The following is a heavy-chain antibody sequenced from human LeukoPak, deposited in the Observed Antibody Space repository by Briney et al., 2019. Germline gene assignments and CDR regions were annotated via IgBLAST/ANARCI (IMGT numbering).Heavy chain of an antibody. J-gene: IGHJ4*02. V-gene: IGHV3-23*01. CDR1: GFTFNNYA. CDR3: AKELAMIVVVTLGY. Sequence: GGSLRLSCAASGFTFNNYAMSWVRQAPGKGLEWVSGISGSGSNTYCADSVQGRFTISRDKSKNALYLQMNSLRADDTAVYYCAKELAMIVVVTLGYWGQGTLVTVSS. CDR2: ISGSGSNT. D-gene: IGHD3-22*01.